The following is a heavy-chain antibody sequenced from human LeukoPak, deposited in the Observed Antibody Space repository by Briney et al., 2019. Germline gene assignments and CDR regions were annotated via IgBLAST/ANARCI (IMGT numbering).Heavy chain of an antibody. Sequence: SVTVSCTASGYTFTSYAISWVRQAPGQGLEWMGGIIPIFGTANYAQKFQGRVTITADESTSTAYMELSSLRSEDTAVYYCARGRRGYSYGWHDYWGQGTLVTVSS. CDR3: ARGRRGYSYGWHDY. V-gene: IGHV1-69*13. J-gene: IGHJ4*02. CDR1: GYTFTSYA. CDR2: IIPIFGTA. D-gene: IGHD5-18*01.